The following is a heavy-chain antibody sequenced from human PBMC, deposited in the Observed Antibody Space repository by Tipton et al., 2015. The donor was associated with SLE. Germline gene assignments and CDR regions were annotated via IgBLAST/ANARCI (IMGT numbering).Heavy chain of an antibody. D-gene: IGHD6-6*01. CDR1: GGSFTGHY. CDR2: SNESGIT. V-gene: IGHV4-34*01. Sequence: TLSLTCAAYGGSFTGHYWNWFRQPPQKGLEWIGESNESGITHYNSSLKSRVTVSVDPSKNQFSLKVDSVTAADTAVYYCARESSVHLEYGVYNWFDPWGQGTLVTVSS. J-gene: IGHJ5*02. CDR3: ARESSVHLEYGVYNWFDP.